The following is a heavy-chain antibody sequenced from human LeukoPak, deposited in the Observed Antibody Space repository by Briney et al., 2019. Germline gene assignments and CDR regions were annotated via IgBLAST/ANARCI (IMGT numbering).Heavy chain of an antibody. V-gene: IGHV3-23*01. D-gene: IGHD1-1*01. J-gene: IGHJ4*02. CDR2: ISGSGDST. CDR1: GFTFSTYA. Sequence: GGSLRLSCAASGFTFSTYAMSWVRQAPGKGLEWVSDISGSGDSTHYADSVKGRFTISRDNSENTLYLQMNSLRVEDTAVYFCAKSRSGSANWALQIFDNWGQGTLVTVSS. CDR3: AKSRSGSANWALQIFDN.